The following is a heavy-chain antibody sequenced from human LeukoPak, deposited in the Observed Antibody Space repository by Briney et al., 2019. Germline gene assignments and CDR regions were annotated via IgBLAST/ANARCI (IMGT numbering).Heavy chain of an antibody. V-gene: IGHV1-2*02. CDR2: INPNSGGT. CDR3: ARRDYVWGSYRTYYFDY. CDR1: GYTFTGYY. Sequence: ASVKVSCKASGYTFTGYYMHWVRQAPSKELEWMGCINPNSGGTNYAQKFQGRVTMTRDTSISTAYMELSRLRSDDTAVYYCARRDYVWGSYRTYYFDYWGQGTLVTVSS. J-gene: IGHJ4*02. D-gene: IGHD3-16*02.